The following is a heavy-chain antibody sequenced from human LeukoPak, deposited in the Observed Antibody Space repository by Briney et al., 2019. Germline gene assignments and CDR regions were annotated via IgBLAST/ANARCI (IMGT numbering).Heavy chain of an antibody. V-gene: IGHV3-21*01. D-gene: IGHD3-10*01. CDR2: ISSSSSYI. J-gene: IGHJ6*03. CDR1: GFTLNTYT. Sequence: GGSLRLSCAASGFTLNTYTMNWVRQAPGKGLEWASSISSSSSYIYYADSVKGRFTISRDDAKNSLSLQMNSLRAEDTAVYYCARSGIKMVRGVIIKSPYHMDVWGKGTTVTVSS. CDR3: ARSGIKMVRGVIIKSPYHMDV.